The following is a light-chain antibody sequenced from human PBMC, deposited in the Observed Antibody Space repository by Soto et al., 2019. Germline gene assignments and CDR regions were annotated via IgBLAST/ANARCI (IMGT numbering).Light chain of an antibody. CDR3: SSYTGSTTLHYV. CDR1: SSDVGGYNY. J-gene: IGLJ1*01. V-gene: IGLV2-14*01. Sequence: QSVLTQPASVSGSPGQSITISCTGTSSDVGGYNYVSWYQQHPGKAPKLLIYDVSNRPSGASNRSSGSKSGNTASLTISGLQAEDEADYYCSSYTGSTTLHYVFGTGTKVTVL. CDR2: DVS.